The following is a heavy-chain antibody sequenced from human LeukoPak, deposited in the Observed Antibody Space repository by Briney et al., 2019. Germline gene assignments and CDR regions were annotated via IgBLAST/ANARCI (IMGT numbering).Heavy chain of an antibody. J-gene: IGHJ4*02. Sequence: ASVKVSCKASGYTFTSYGISWVRQAPGQGLEWMGWISAYNGNTNYAQKLQGRVTMTTDTSTSTAYMELRSLRSDDTAVYYCARDSGAGIVATDSDYWGQGTLVTVSS. CDR3: ARDSGAGIVATDSDY. CDR1: GYTFTSYG. V-gene: IGHV1-18*01. CDR2: ISAYNGNT. D-gene: IGHD5-12*01.